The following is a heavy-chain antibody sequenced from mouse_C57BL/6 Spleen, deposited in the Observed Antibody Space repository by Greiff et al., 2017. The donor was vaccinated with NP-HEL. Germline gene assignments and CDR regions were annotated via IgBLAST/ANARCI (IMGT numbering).Heavy chain of an antibody. J-gene: IGHJ2*01. CDR2: IYPRSGNT. D-gene: IGHD1-1*01. CDR1: GYTFTSYG. Sequence: QVQLKQSGAELARPGASVKLSCKASGYTFTSYGISWVKHRTGQGLEWIGEIYPRSGNTYYNEKFKGKATLTADKSSSTAYMELRSLTSEDSAVYFCARDHHYYGSSHFDDWGQGTTLTVSS. CDR3: ARDHHYYGSSHFDD. V-gene: IGHV1-81*01.